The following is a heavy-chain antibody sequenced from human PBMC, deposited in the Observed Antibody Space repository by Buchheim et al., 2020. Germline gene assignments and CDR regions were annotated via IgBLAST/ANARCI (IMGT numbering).Heavy chain of an antibody. V-gene: IGHV4-4*07. D-gene: IGHD4/OR15-4a*01. CDR3: ARTMELVNYVFYYALDV. Sequence: QVQLQESGPGLVKPSETLSLTCTVSGGSISNYYWSWIRQPAGKGLEWIGRIFPGGSTNNNPSLQSRVTMSSDTSKNQFPLKLSSVTAADTAVYFCARTMELVNYVFYYALDVWGQGTT. CDR1: GGSISNYY. CDR2: IFPGGST. J-gene: IGHJ6*02.